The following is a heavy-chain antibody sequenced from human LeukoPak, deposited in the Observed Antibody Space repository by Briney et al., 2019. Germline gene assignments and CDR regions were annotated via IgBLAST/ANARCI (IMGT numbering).Heavy chain of an antibody. V-gene: IGHV3-30-3*01. J-gene: IGHJ6*03. CDR3: ARDGAKYSSSSYDYYYCYMDV. D-gene: IGHD6-6*01. CDR2: ISYDGSNK. CDR1: GFTFSSYA. Sequence: GGSLRLSCAASGFTFSSYAMHWVRQAPGKGLEWVAVISYDGSNKYYADSVKGRFTISRDNSKNTLYLQMNSLRAEDTAVYYCARDGAKYSSSSYDYYYCYMDVWGKGTTVTVSS.